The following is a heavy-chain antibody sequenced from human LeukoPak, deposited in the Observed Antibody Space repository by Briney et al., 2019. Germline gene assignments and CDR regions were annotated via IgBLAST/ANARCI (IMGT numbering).Heavy chain of an antibody. CDR2: IESDGSST. CDR1: GFTFSNYW. J-gene: IGHJ4*02. V-gene: IGHV3-74*01. Sequence: PGGSLRLSCAASGFTFSNYWMHWVRQAPGKGLVWVSRIESDGSSTRYADSVKGRFTISRDNAKNTLYLQMNSLRAEDTAEYFCTRGGIAVTGTLRYDYWGQGTLVTLSS. CDR3: TRGGIAVTGTLRYDY. D-gene: IGHD6-19*01.